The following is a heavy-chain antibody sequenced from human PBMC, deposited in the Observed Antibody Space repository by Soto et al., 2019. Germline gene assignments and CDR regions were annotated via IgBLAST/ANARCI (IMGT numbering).Heavy chain of an antibody. CDR1: VGSNRNSY. CDR3: ARARLVGLTTWDYFDY. J-gene: IGHJ4*02. CDR2: ISDSGST. Sequence: SEPLSPPCNVSVGSNRNSYWDWIRQPPVKRLEWIGYISDSGSTKYNPSLMSRVTISADMSKNQVSLKVKSVAAADTAIYYCARARLVGLTTWDYFDYWGQGTLVTVSS. D-gene: IGHD1-1*01. V-gene: IGHV4-59*01.